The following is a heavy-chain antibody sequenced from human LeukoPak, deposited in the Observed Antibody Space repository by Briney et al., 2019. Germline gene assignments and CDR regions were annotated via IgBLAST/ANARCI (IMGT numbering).Heavy chain of an antibody. CDR2: IYYSGST. Sequence: SETLSLTCTVSGGSVSSGNYYWSWIRQPPGKGLDWVGYIYYSGSTNYNPSLKSRVTISVDTSKNQFSLRLSSVTAADTAVYYCARDPSGYFNYWGQGTLATVSS. D-gene: IGHD3-22*01. V-gene: IGHV4-61*01. J-gene: IGHJ4*02. CDR3: ARDPSGYFNY. CDR1: GGSVSSGNYY.